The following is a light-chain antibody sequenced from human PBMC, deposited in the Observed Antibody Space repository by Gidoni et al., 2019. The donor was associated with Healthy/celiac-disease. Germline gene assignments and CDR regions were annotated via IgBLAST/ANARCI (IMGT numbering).Light chain of an antibody. CDR3: QQYNSYQWT. CDR2: DAS. J-gene: IGKJ1*01. V-gene: IGKV1-5*01. CDR1: QSISSW. Sequence: DIQMTQSPSTLSASVGDRVTITCRASQSISSWLAWYQQKPGKAPKLLIYDASSLESGVPSRCSGSGSGTEFTLTISSLQPDDFATYYCQQYNSYQWTFGQGTKVEIK.